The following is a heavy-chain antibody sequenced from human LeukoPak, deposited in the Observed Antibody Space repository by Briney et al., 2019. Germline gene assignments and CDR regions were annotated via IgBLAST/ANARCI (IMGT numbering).Heavy chain of an antibody. J-gene: IGHJ5*02. V-gene: IGHV1-69*13. D-gene: IGHD2-2*01. CDR1: GGTFSSYA. CDR2: IIPIFGTA. Sequence: ASVKVSCRASGGTFSSYAISWVRQAPGQGLEWMGGIIPIFGTANYAQKFQGRVTITADESTSTAYMELSSLRSEDTAVYYCARDDGRDCSSTSCYAWGQGTLVTVSS. CDR3: ARDDGRDCSSTSCYA.